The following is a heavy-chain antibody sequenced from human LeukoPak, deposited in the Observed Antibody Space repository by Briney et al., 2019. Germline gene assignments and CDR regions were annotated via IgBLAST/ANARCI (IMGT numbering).Heavy chain of an antibody. J-gene: IGHJ4*02. CDR3: SRNGLVDFDY. CDR2: IRRRAYGGAA. CDR1: GFAFDDFA. Sequence: PGGSLRLSCTTSGFAFDDFAMSWVRQPAGKGLEWVGFIRRRAYGGAAEYAASVKGRFIISRDDSKGIAYLQMNSLKTEDTAVYNCSRNGLVDFDYWGQGSRVIVSP. V-gene: IGHV3-49*04.